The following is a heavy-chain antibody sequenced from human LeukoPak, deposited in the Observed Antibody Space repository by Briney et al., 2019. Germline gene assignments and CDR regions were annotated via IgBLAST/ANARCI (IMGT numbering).Heavy chain of an antibody. Sequence: ASVKVSCKASGYTFTGYYMHWVRQAPGQGLEWMGWINPNSGGTNYAQKFQGWVTMTRDTSISTAYMELSRPRSDDTAVYYCARDYYGSGSYYRWFDPWGQGTLVTVSS. J-gene: IGHJ5*02. CDR3: ARDYYGSGSYYRWFDP. D-gene: IGHD3-10*01. CDR2: INPNSGGT. V-gene: IGHV1-2*04. CDR1: GYTFTGYY.